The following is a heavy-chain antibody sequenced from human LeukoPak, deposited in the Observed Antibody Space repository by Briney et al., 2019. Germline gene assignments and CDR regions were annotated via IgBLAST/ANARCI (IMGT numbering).Heavy chain of an antibody. V-gene: IGHV4-39*01. Sequence: SETLSLTCTVSGGSISSSRYYWGWIRQPPGKGLEWIGSIYYSGSTYYNPSLKSRVTISVDTSKNQFSLKLSSVTAADTAVYYCASGYQWELLRYYFDYWGQGTLVTVSS. CDR2: IYYSGST. J-gene: IGHJ4*02. CDR1: GGSISSSRYY. CDR3: ASGYQWELLRYYFDY. D-gene: IGHD1-26*01.